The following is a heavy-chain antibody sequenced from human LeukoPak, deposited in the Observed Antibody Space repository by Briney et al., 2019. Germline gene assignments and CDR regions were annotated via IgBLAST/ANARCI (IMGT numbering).Heavy chain of an antibody. CDR1: GDTFSSYT. Sequence: SVKVSCKASGDTFSSYTISWVRQAPGQGLEWMGRIIPILGIANYAQKLQGRVTITADKSTSTAYMELSSLRSEDTAVYYCARGSFPDVGALLFDYWGQGTLVTVSS. CDR3: ARGSFPDVGALLFDY. J-gene: IGHJ4*02. V-gene: IGHV1-69*02. D-gene: IGHD1-26*01. CDR2: IIPILGIA.